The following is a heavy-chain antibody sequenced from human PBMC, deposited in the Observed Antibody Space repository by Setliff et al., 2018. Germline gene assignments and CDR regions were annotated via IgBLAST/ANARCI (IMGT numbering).Heavy chain of an antibody. J-gene: IGHJ3*02. D-gene: IGHD5-18*01. CDR3: TFAMDGYDVFDI. V-gene: IGHV3-73*01. Sequence: GSLRLSCAASGFSFSGSAVYWVRQASVKGLEWIGRIRGRTVNYATAYAASVRGRFTISRDDSKNTAYLQMNSLKTEDTAVYYCTFAMDGYDVFDIWGQGTMVTVSS. CDR1: GFSFSGSA. CDR2: IRGRTVNYAT.